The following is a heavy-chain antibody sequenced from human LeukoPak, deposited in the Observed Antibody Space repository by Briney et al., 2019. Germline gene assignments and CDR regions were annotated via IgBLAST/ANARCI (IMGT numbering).Heavy chain of an antibody. J-gene: IGHJ4*02. D-gene: IGHD3-3*01. CDR3: GRDLYDFWSGYYTGIDY. CDR2: ISAYNGNT. Sequence: GASVKVSCKASGYTFISYGIYWVRQAPGQRLEWMGWISAYNGNTNYAQKLQGRVTMTTDTSTSTAYMELRSLRSDDTAVYYCGRDLYDFWSGYYTGIDYWGQGTLVTVSS. V-gene: IGHV1-18*01. CDR1: GYTFISYG.